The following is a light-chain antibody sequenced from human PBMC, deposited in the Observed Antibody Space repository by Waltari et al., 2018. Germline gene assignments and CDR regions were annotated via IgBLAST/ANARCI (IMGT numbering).Light chain of an antibody. CDR2: VAS. CDR3: QQYNNWPPWT. CDR1: QTVSSN. Sequence: MTQSPAPLPASPGERSTFPCRASQTVSSNLAWYQQKPGQAPRLLIYVASTRATGIPARFSGSGSGTQFTLTISSLQSEDFAVYYCQQYNNWPPWTFGQGTKVEIK. V-gene: IGKV3-15*01. J-gene: IGKJ1*01.